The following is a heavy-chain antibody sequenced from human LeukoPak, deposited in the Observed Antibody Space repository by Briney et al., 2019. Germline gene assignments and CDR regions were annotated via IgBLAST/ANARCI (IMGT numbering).Heavy chain of an antibody. V-gene: IGHV3-11*06. J-gene: IGHJ3*02. D-gene: IGHD4-17*01. CDR2: ISSSSSYT. CDR1: GFSFSNAW. Sequence: GGSLRLSCAASGFSFSNAWMSWIRQAPGEGLEWVSYISSSSSYTNYADSVKGRFTISRGNAKNSLYLQMNSLRAEDMAVYYCARVGLYGGGDAFDIWGQGTMVTVSS. CDR3: ARVGLYGGGDAFDI.